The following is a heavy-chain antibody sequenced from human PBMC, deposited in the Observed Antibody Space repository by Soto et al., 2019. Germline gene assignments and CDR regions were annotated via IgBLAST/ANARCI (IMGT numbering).Heavy chain of an antibody. D-gene: IGHD6-19*01. V-gene: IGHV3-66*01. CDR1: GFTVSSNY. CDR3: ARDRIAVAGNPEYFQH. J-gene: IGHJ1*01. Sequence: EVQLVESGGGLVQPGGSLRLSCAASGFTVSSNYMSWVRQAPGKGLEWVSVIYSGGSTYYADSVEGRLTISRDNSKNTLYLQRNSLRAEDTAVYYCARDRIAVAGNPEYFQHWGQGTLVTVSS. CDR2: IYSGGST.